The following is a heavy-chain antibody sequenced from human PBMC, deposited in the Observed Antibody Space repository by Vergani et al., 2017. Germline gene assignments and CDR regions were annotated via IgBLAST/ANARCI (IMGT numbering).Heavy chain of an antibody. CDR2: IQFDGSNQ. Sequence: QVQLVESGGGVVQRGGSLRLSCATSGFTLSNYDMQWIRQGPGKGLEFVAFIQFDGSNQYYADSVKGRFTLSRDFCKNTLYLQMNSLRTEDTATYYCATHCGDWGIDDWGRETQVIVSS. CDR1: GFTLSNYD. V-gene: IGHV3-30*02. CDR3: ATHCGDWGIDD. J-gene: IGHJ4*02. D-gene: IGHD3-10*01.